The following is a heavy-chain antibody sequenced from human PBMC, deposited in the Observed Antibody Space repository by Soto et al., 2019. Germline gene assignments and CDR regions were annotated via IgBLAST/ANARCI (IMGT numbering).Heavy chain of an antibody. CDR2: IYYSGST. J-gene: IGHJ3*02. CDR1: GGSVSSGSYY. D-gene: IGHD1-26*01. Sequence: LSLTCTVSGGSVSSGSYYWSWIRQPPGKGLEWIGYIYYSGSTNYNPSLKSRVTISVDTSKNQFSLKLSSVTAADTAVYYCARDRPYSGSYWDAFDIWGQGTMVTVSS. V-gene: IGHV4-61*01. CDR3: ARDRPYSGSYWDAFDI.